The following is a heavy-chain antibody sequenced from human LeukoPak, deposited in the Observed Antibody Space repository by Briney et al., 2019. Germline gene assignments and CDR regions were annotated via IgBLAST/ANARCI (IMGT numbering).Heavy chain of an antibody. V-gene: IGHV1-8*01. Sequence: GASVKVSCKASGDTFTNYEINWVRQATGQGLEWMGWVSPYSGNTGYAQKFQGRVTMTRSTSISTAYMELSGLRSEDTAVYYCARGYCSSTSCPPFAYWGQGTLVTVSS. CDR3: ARGYCSSTSCPPFAY. J-gene: IGHJ4*02. CDR1: GDTFTNYE. D-gene: IGHD2-2*01. CDR2: VSPYSGNT.